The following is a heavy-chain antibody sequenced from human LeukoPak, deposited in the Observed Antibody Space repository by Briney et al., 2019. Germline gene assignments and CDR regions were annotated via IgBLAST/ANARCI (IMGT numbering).Heavy chain of an antibody. J-gene: IGHJ4*02. Sequence: GGSLRLSCAASGFTFSSYAMHWVRQAPGKGLEWVSYIRSRDRTIYYADSVKGRFTTSTDNAENSLYLQMNSLRTEDTAVYYCARDHRWGFDYWGRGTLVTVSS. CDR1: GFTFSSYA. CDR2: IRSRDRTI. V-gene: IGHV3-48*01. CDR3: ARDHRWGFDY. D-gene: IGHD7-27*01.